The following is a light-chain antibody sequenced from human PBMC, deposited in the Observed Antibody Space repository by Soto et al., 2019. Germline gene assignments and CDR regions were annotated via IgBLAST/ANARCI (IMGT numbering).Light chain of an antibody. CDR3: QSYDSSLSVLVV. V-gene: IGLV1-40*01. Sequence: QSVLTQPPSVSGAPGQRVTISCTGSSSNIGAGYDVRWYQQLPGTAPKLLIYGNSNRPSGVPDRFSGSKSGTSASLAITGLQAEDEADYYCQSYDSSLSVLVVFGGGTKLTVL. J-gene: IGLJ2*01. CDR2: GNS. CDR1: SSNIGAGYD.